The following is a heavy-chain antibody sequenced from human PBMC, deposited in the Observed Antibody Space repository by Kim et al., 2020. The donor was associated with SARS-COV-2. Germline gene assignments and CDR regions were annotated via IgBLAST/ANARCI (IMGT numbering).Heavy chain of an antibody. V-gene: IGHV3-53*01. J-gene: IGHJ6*02. CDR3: ARGFYYGSGSYHYYYGMEV. D-gene: IGHD3-10*01. Sequence: GGSLRLSCAASGFTVSSNYMSWVRQAPGKGLEWVSVIYSGGSTYYADSAKGRFTISRDNSKNKMYLQMNSLRAEDTAVYYCARGFYYGSGSYHYYYGMEVWGQGTTVNVSS. CDR1: GFTVSSNY. CDR2: IYSGGST.